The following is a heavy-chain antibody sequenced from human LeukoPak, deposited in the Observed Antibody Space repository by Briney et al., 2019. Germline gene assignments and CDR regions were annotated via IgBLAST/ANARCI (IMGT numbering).Heavy chain of an antibody. V-gene: IGHV4-34*01. CDR2: INHSGST. CDR3: ANLSGSYAAGAFDI. Sequence: SETLSLTCAVYGGSFSGYYWSWIRQPPGKGLEWIGEINHSGSTNYNPSLKSRVTISVDTSKNQFSLKLSSVTAADTAVYYCANLSGSYAAGAFDIWGQGTMVTVSS. D-gene: IGHD1-26*01. CDR1: GGSFSGYY. J-gene: IGHJ3*02.